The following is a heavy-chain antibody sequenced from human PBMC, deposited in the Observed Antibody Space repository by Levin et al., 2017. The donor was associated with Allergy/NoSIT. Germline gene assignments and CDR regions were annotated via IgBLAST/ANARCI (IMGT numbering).Heavy chain of an antibody. CDR2: INPSSGAT. D-gene: IGHD6-19*01. CDR3: ARDREVAGKWTFDY. Sequence: PGASVKVSCKASGYTFTGDYMHWVREAPGQGLEWMGWINPSSGATRYSQKFQGRVTMTRDTSISTAYMELSRLRSDDTAVYYCARDREVAGKWTFDYWGQGTLVIVSS. J-gene: IGHJ4*02. V-gene: IGHV1-2*02. CDR1: GYTFTGDY.